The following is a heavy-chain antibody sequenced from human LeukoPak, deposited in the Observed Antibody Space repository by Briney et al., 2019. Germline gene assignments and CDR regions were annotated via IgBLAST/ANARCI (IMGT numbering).Heavy chain of an antibody. CDR1: GYSFTSYW. CDR3: ARLHGDYAAGY. CDR2: IYPGDSDT. Sequence: GESQQISCKGSGYSFTSYWIGWVRQLPGKGLEWMGIIYPGDSDTRYSPSFQGQVTISADKSISTAYPQWSSLKASDTAMYYCARLHGDYAAGYWGQGTLVTVSS. D-gene: IGHD4-17*01. J-gene: IGHJ4*02. V-gene: IGHV5-51*01.